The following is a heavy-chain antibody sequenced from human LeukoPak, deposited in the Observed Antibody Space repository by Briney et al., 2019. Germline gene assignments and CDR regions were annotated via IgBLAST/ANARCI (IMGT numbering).Heavy chain of an antibody. CDR3: AREVLRYFDWLSDAFDI. CDR2: INPNSGGT. Sequence: GASVKASCKASGYTFTGYYMHWVRQAPGQGLEWMGWINPNSGGTNYAQKFQGRVTMTRDTSISTAYMELSRLRSDDTAVYYCAREVLRYFDWLSDAFDIWGQGTMVTVSS. D-gene: IGHD3-9*01. J-gene: IGHJ3*02. CDR1: GYTFTGYY. V-gene: IGHV1-2*02.